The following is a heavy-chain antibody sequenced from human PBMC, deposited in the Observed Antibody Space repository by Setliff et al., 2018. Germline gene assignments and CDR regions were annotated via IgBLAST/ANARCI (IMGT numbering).Heavy chain of an antibody. CDR2: VKSKTDGGST. CDR3: ATRGSTGWYHDY. CDR1: GFTFSSDW. D-gene: IGHD6-19*01. V-gene: IGHV3-15*01. J-gene: IGHJ4*02. Sequence: PGGSLRLSCAASGFTFSSDWMHWVRQAPGKGLEWVGRVKSKTDGGSTDYAAPVKDKFTISRDDSKNTLYLQMNSLRTEDTAVYYCATRGSTGWYHDYWGQGTLVTVSS.